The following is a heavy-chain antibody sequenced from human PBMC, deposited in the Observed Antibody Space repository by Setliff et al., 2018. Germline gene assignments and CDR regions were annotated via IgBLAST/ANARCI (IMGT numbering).Heavy chain of an antibody. CDR2: SRDKASSYTT. V-gene: IGHV3-72*01. CDR1: GSIFSDHY. CDR3: VRTVVPGYYFDS. D-gene: IGHD3-10*01. J-gene: IGHJ4*02. Sequence: GGSLRLSCAASGSIFSDHYMGWVRQAPGRGLEWVARSRDKASSYTTEYAASVKGRFIIGRDNSKNSVYLQMNSLKTEDAAVYFCVRTVVPGYYFDSWGQGTLVTVSS.